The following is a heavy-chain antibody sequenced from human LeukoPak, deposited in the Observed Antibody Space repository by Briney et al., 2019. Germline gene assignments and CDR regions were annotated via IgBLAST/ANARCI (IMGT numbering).Heavy chain of an antibody. Sequence: SGGSLRLSCAASGFTLNNYAMNWVRQAPGKGLEWVSAISGSGGRTYYADSVKGRFTISRDNSKNTLYLQMNSLRVEDTAVYYCAKDSGNSGWYVDNWGQGTLVTVSS. CDR3: AKDSGNSGWYVDN. J-gene: IGHJ4*02. D-gene: IGHD6-19*01. CDR2: ISGSGGRT. V-gene: IGHV3-23*01. CDR1: GFTLNNYA.